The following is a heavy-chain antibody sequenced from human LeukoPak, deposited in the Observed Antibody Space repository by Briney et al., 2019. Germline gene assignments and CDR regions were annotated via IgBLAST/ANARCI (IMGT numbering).Heavy chain of an antibody. CDR1: GGSISSSSYY. CDR3: ARSKWASSSSGIDY. V-gene: IGHV4-39*07. J-gene: IGHJ4*02. CDR2: IDYSGST. Sequence: SETLSLTCTVSGGSISSSSYYWGWIRQPPGKGLEWIATIDYSGSTNYNPSLKSQVTISVETSRNQFSLKLSSVTAADTAVYYCARSKWASSSSGIDYWGQGTLVSVSS. D-gene: IGHD6-6*01.